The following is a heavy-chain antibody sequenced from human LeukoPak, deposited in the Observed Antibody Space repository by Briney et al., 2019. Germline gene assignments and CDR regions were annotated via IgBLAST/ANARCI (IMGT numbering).Heavy chain of an antibody. V-gene: IGHV1-18*01. J-gene: IGHJ4*02. Sequence: ASVNVSCKASVYTLTSYGFSWVRQAPGQGLEWMGWISGYNGNTNYAQNLQGRVTMTIDTSTSTAYMELRSLRSDDTAVYYCARDPAFRGAQMEYWGQGTLVTVSS. D-gene: IGHD3-10*01. CDR3: ARDPAFRGAQMEY. CDR2: ISGYNGNT. CDR1: VYTLTSYG.